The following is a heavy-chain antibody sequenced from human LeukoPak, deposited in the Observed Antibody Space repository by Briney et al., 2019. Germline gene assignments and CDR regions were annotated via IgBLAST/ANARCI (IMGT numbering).Heavy chain of an antibody. D-gene: IGHD4-17*01. CDR1: GGSISSYY. V-gene: IGHV4-59*06. CDR2: IYYSGST. J-gene: IGHJ4*02. CDR3: ARSTVRGFDY. Sequence: SETLSLTCTVSGGSISSYYWSWIRQPPGKGLEWIGYIYYSGSTYYNPSLKSRVTISVDTSKNQFSLKLSSVTAADTAVYYCARSTVRGFDYWGQGTLVTVSS.